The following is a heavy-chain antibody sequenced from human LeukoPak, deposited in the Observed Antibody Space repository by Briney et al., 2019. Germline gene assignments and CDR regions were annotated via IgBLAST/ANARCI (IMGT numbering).Heavy chain of an antibody. CDR1: GFTFSSYA. CDR3: AKRGRYYFDQ. V-gene: IGHV3-33*06. CDR2: MWFDGSNQ. J-gene: IGHJ4*02. Sequence: GGSLRLSCAASGFTFSSYAMHWVRQAPGKGLEWVAVMWFDGSNQYQTDSVKGRFTISRDTSKNTLYLQTNSLRAEDTAVYYCAKRGRYYFDQWGQGTLVTVSS.